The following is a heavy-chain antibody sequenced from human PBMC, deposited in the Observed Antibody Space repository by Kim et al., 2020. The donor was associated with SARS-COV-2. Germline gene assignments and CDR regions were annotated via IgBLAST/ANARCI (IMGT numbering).Heavy chain of an antibody. CDR2: IWYDGSNK. D-gene: IGHD3-10*01. J-gene: IGHJ5*02. Sequence: GGSLRLSCAASGFTFSSYGMHWVRQAPGKGLEWVAVIWYDGSNKYYADSVKGRFTISRDNSKNTLYLQMNSLRAEDTAVYYCAALPPWFGETNWFDPWGQRTLVTVSS. CDR3: AALPPWFGETNWFDP. CDR1: GFTFSSYG. V-gene: IGHV3-33*01.